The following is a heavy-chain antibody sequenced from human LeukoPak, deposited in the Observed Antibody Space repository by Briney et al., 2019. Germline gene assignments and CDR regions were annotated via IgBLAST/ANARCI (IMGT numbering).Heavy chain of an antibody. CDR2: ISSSSSTI. CDR3: ARSYGDGPFFY. V-gene: IGHV3-48*04. J-gene: IGHJ4*02. D-gene: IGHD4-17*01. Sequence: PGGSLRLSCAASGFTFSSYSMNWVRQAPGKGLEWVSYISSSSSTIYYADSVKGRFTISRDNAKNSLYLQMNSLRAEDTAVYYCARSYGDGPFFYWGQGTLVTVSS. CDR1: GFTFSSYS.